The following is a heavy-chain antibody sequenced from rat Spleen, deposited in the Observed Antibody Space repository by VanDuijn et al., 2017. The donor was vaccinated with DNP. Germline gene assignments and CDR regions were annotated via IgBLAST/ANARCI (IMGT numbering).Heavy chain of an antibody. Sequence: QVQLEESGPGLVQSSQTLSLTCSVSGFSFTSYGVSWVRQPPGKGLEWIAAISSGGITFYNSALKSRLSISRDTSKTQVCLKMNSLQTEDTAIYFCTRDSYAHDYAMDAWGQGTSVTVSS. CDR1: GFSFTSYG. CDR2: ISSGGIT. CDR3: TRDSYAHDYAMDA. D-gene: IGHD1-12*01. V-gene: IGHV2S12*01. J-gene: IGHJ4*01.